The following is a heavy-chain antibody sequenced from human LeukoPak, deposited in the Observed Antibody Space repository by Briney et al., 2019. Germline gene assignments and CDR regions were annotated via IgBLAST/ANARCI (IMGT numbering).Heavy chain of an antibody. Sequence: GGSLRLSCTASGITFGDYAMSWVRQAPGKGLEWVGFIRVKAYGGTTEYAASVKGRFTISRDDSKSIAYLQMNSLKTEDTAVYYCTREGGLDCSSTSCAHYYSYYMDVWGKGTTVTVSS. D-gene: IGHD2-2*01. CDR2: IRVKAYGGTT. CDR3: TREGGLDCSSTSCAHYYSYYMDV. CDR1: GITFGDYA. J-gene: IGHJ6*03. V-gene: IGHV3-49*04.